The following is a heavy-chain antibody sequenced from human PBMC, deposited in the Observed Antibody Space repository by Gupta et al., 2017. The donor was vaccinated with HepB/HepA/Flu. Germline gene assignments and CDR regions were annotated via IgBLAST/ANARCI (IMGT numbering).Heavy chain of an antibody. CDR2: ISGSGNST. Sequence: EVQLLESGGGLVRPGGSLRLPCAASGFTFTGSAMSWVRQAPGKVLEWVSSISGSGNSTYYADSVKGRFTISRDNSKNTLYLQMNSLRAEDTAIYYCASPRWQFDYWGQGTLVTVSS. V-gene: IGHV3-23*01. J-gene: IGHJ4*02. CDR3: ASPRWQFDY. D-gene: IGHD4-23*01. CDR1: GFTFTGSA.